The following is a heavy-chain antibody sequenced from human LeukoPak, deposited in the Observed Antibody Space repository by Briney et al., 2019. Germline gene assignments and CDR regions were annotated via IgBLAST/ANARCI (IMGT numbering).Heavy chain of an antibody. D-gene: IGHD3-10*01. CDR2: INSNGNST. J-gene: IGHJ6*03. Sequence: GGSLRLSCAASGLIISGNAMVWVRQAPGKGLEYVSAINSNGNSTYYANSVKGRFTLSRDNSKNTLYLEMGSLRPEDMAVYYCARGYKGYMDVWGKGTTSPSP. V-gene: IGHV3-64*01. CDR1: GLIISGNA. CDR3: ARGYKGYMDV.